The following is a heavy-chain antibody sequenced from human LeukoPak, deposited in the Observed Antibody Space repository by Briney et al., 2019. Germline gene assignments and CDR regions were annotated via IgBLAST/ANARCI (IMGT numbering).Heavy chain of an antibody. CDR1: GGSFSGYY. CDR3: AREEGSSSSGIDY. V-gene: IGHV4-34*01. Sequence: SETLSLTCAVYGGSFSGYYWSWIRQPPGKGLEWIGEINHSGSTNYNPSLKSRVTISVDTSKNQFSLKLSSVTAADTAVYYCAREEGSSSSGIDYWGQGTLVTVSS. CDR2: INHSGST. J-gene: IGHJ4*02. D-gene: IGHD6-6*01.